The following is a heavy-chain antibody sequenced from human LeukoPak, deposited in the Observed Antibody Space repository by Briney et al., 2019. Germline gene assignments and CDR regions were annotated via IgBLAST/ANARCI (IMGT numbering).Heavy chain of an antibody. D-gene: IGHD1-7*01. CDR1: GGSISSYY. Sequence: SETLSLTCTVSGGSISSYYWSWIRQPAGKGLEWIGRFYTSGRNNYNPSLKSRVTMSVDTSKNQFSLKLSSVTAADTAVYYCAREGATGTTFASWGQGTLVTVSS. J-gene: IGHJ4*02. CDR3: AREGATGTTFAS. V-gene: IGHV4-4*07. CDR2: FYTSGRN.